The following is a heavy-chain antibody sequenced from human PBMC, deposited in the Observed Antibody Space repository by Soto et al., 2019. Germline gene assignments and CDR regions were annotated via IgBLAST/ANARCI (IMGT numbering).Heavy chain of an antibody. CDR3: ARGDGRGSTGFYYYYGMDV. CDR1: GFTFTNYF. J-gene: IGHJ6*02. V-gene: IGHV1-46*01. CDR2: ISPYDGNK. D-gene: IGHD1-26*01. Sequence: QVQLVQSGAEVKKPGASVKVSCKASGFTFTNYFFHWVRQAPRQGLEWMGIISPYDGNKNYQPSLQGGITMTRDTSTSTVYMELRSLRSEDTAVYFCARGDGRGSTGFYYYYGMDVWGHGTMITVSS.